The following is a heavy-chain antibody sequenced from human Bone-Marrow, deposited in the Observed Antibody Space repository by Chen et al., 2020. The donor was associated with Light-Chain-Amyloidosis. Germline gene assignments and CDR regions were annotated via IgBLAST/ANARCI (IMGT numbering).Heavy chain of an antibody. CDR1: GYTFPNYW. CDR3: ARRRDGYNFDY. V-gene: IGHV5-51*01. CDR2: IYPDDSDA. Sequence: EVQLEQSGPEVKKPGESLKISCKGSGYTFPNYWLGWVRQIPGKGLEWMGVIYPDDSDARYSPSLEGQVTISADKSITTAYLQWRSLKASDTAMYYCARRRDGYNFDYWGQGTLVTVSS. J-gene: IGHJ4*02. D-gene: IGHD5-12*01.